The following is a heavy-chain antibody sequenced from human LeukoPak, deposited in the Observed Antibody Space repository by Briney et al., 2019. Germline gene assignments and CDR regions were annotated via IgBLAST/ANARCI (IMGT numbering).Heavy chain of an antibody. CDR1: GFTFSNYW. CDR2: INRDGSER. V-gene: IGHV3-7*03. Sequence: GGSLRLSCTTSGFTFSNYWMTWVRQAPGKGLEWVANINRDGSERYYVDSVKGRFTISRDDAKSSLYLQMNSLRAEDTAVYYCARRNAMDVWGQGTTVIVFS. CDR3: ARRNAMDV. J-gene: IGHJ6*02.